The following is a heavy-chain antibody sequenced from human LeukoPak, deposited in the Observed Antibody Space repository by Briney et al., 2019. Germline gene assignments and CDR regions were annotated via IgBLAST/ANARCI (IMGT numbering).Heavy chain of an antibody. J-gene: IGHJ4*02. D-gene: IGHD6-19*01. Sequence: ASVKVSCKVSGYTLTELSMHWVRQAPGKGLEWMGGFDPEDGETIHAQKFQGRVTMTEDTSTDTAYMELSSLRSEDTAVYYCATDPRPGIAVAASDYWGQGTLVTVSS. CDR3: ATDPRPGIAVAASDY. V-gene: IGHV1-24*01. CDR2: FDPEDGET. CDR1: GYTLTELS.